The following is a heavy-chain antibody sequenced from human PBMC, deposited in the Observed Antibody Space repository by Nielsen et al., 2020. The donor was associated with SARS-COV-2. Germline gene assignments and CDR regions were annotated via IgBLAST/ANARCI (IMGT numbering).Heavy chain of an antibody. J-gene: IGHJ6*03. Sequence: WIRQPPGKGLEWIGYIYYSGSTNYNPSLKSRVTISVDTSKNQFSLKLSSVTAADTAVYYCARHNYDFWSGYYNYYYYYMDVWGKGTTVTFSS. CDR2: IYYSGST. V-gene: IGHV4-61*07. D-gene: IGHD3-3*01. CDR3: ARHNYDFWSGYYNYYYYYMDV.